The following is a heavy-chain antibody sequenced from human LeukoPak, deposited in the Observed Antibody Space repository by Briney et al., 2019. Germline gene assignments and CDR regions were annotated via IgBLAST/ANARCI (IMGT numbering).Heavy chain of an antibody. CDR1: GFTFSSYS. CDR3: ARARDGYSYGYDAFDI. J-gene: IGHJ3*02. D-gene: IGHD5-18*01. CDR2: ISSSSSTI. Sequence: AGGSLRLSCAASGFTFSSYSMNWVRQAPGKGREWVSYISSSSSTIYYADSVKGRFTISRDNAKNSLYLQMNSLRAEDTAVYYCARARDGYSYGYDAFDIWGQGTMVTVSS. V-gene: IGHV3-48*01.